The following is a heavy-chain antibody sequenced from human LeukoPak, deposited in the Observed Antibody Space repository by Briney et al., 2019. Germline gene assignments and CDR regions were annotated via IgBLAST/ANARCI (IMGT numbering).Heavy chain of an antibody. CDR1: GFTFSSYG. V-gene: IGHV3-30*18. D-gene: IGHD5-24*01. CDR2: ISYDGSNK. J-gene: IGHJ4*02. CDR3: AKDFVGRWLPDY. Sequence: QPGGSLRLSCAASGFTFSSYGMHWVRQAPGKGLEWVAVISYDGSNKYYADSVKGRFTISRDNSKNTLYLQMNSLRAEDTAVYYCAKDFVGRWLPDYWGQGTLVTVSS.